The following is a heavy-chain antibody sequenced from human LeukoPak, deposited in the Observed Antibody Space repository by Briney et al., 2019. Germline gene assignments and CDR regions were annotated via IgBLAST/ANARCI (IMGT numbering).Heavy chain of an antibody. D-gene: IGHD3-10*01. J-gene: IGHJ4*02. CDR1: GGSISSSSYY. V-gene: IGHV4-39*07. CDR2: IYYSGST. CDR3: ARATAKRHVSLWFGELLYRSPPDY. Sequence: SSETLSLTCTVSGGSISSSSYYWGWIRQPPGKGLEWIGSIYYSGSTYYNPSPKSRVPISVDTSNNQFSLKLSSVTAADTAVYYCARATAKRHVSLWFGELLYRSPPDYWGQGTLVTVSS.